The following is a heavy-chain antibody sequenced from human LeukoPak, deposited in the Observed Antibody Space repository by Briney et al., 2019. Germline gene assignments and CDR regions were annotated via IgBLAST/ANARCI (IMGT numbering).Heavy chain of an antibody. J-gene: IGHJ4*02. CDR2: INPSGGST. V-gene: IGHV1-46*01. Sequence: GASVKVSCKASGYTFTSYYMHWVRQAPGQGLEWMGIINPSGGSTSYAQKFQGRVTMTRDTSISTAYMELSRLRSDDTAVYYCARDHYEWELLHYFDYWGQGTLVTVSS. CDR3: ARDHYEWELLHYFDY. CDR1: GYTFTSYY. D-gene: IGHD1-26*01.